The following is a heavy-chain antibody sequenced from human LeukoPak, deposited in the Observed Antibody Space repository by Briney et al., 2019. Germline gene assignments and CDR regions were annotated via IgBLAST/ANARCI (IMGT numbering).Heavy chain of an antibody. J-gene: IGHJ3*02. Sequence: GGSLRLSCAASGFTFSSYAMSWVRQAPGKGLEWVSVIYSGGSTYYADSVKGRFTISRDNSKNTLYLQMNSLRAEDTAVYYCASRISSGAFDIWGQETMVTVSS. CDR2: IYSGGST. CDR1: GFTFSSYA. D-gene: IGHD3-22*01. V-gene: IGHV3-53*01. CDR3: ASRISSGAFDI.